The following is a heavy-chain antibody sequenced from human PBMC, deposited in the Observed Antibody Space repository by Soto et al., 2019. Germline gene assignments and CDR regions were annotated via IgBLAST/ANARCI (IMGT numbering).Heavy chain of an antibody. V-gene: IGHV4-34*01. J-gene: IGHJ4*02. CDR3: AGPDY. CDR2: IPLSGHP. Sequence: QVQLQQWGAGLLKPSETLSLTCAVSGGSFSGYYWTWIRHAPGKGLAWIREIPLSGHPSYNPSLKCRVTIPIDPAKNHFSLKLNFVTAADTAVDYCAGPDYWGQGTLVTVS. CDR1: GGSFSGYY.